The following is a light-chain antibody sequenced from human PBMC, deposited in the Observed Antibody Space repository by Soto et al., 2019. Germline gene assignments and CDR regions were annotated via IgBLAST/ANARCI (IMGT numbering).Light chain of an antibody. CDR2: DVS. CDR3: SSYTSSCTQGV. CDR1: SSDVGGYNY. J-gene: IGLJ2*01. Sequence: QSALTQPASVSGSPGQSITISCTGTSSDVGGYNYVSWYQQHPGKAPKLMIYDVSNRPSGVSNRFSGSKSGNTASLTISGLQAEDEADYYCSSYTSSCTQGVFCGWTKLTVL. V-gene: IGLV2-14*01.